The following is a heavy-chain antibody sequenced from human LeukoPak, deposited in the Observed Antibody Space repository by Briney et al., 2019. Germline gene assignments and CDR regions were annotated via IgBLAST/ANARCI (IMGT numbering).Heavy chain of an antibody. J-gene: IGHJ4*02. CDR1: GYPFTYYY. D-gene: IGHD3-22*01. CDR3: ATDSSGYYLPLFDH. V-gene: IGHV1-2*02. CDR2: INPNTGGA. Sequence: GASVKVSCKASGYPFTYYYIHWVRQAPGQGLEWMGWINPNTGGANYAQKLQGRVTMTRDTSISTAYMELSRLRSDDTAVYYCATDSSGYYLPLFDHWGQGTPVTVSS.